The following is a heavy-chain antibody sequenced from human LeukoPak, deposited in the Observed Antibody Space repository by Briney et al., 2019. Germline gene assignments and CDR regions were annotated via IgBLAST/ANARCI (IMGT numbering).Heavy chain of an antibody. J-gene: IGHJ6*02. D-gene: IGHD3-22*01. Sequence: SETLSLTCTVSGGSISSYYWSWIRQPAGKGLEWIGRIYTSGSTYYNPSLTSRVIISVDTSKNQFSLKLSSVTAADTAVYYCARAPYDSNGYYGYGMDVWGQGTTVTVSS. CDR3: ARAPYDSNGYYGYGMDV. CDR2: IYTSGST. V-gene: IGHV4-4*07. CDR1: GGSISSYY.